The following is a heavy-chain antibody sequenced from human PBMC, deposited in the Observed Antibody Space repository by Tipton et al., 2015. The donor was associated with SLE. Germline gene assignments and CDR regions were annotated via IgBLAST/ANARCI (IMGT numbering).Heavy chain of an antibody. Sequence: SLRLSCTASGFTFGDYAMSWFRQAPGKGLEWVSVIYSGGTTYYADSVKGRFTISRDNSKNTLYLEMNSLRAEDTAVYYCARDWDWGFDYYGMDVWGQGTTVTVSS. D-gene: IGHD7-27*01. CDR2: IYSGGTT. CDR3: ARDWDWGFDYYGMDV. CDR1: GFTFGDYA. V-gene: IGHV3-66*01. J-gene: IGHJ6*02.